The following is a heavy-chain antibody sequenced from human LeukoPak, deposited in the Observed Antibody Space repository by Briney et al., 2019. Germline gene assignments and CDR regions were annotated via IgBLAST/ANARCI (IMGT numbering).Heavy chain of an antibody. Sequence: ASEKVSCKASGYTFTSYYMHWVRQAPGQGLEWMGIINPSGGSTSYAQKFQGRVTMTRDMSTSTDYMELSSLRSEDTAVYYCARDLPITMIVVEDYWGQGTLVTVSS. CDR3: ARDLPITMIVVEDY. J-gene: IGHJ4*02. CDR2: INPSGGST. V-gene: IGHV1-46*01. CDR1: GYTFTSYY. D-gene: IGHD3-22*01.